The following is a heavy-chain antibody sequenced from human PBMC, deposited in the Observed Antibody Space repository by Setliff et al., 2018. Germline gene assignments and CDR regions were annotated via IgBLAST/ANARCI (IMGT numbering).Heavy chain of an antibody. CDR2: ISSDGSSI. CDR3: ARCSSWHGHYPHFNY. D-gene: IGHD6-13*01. V-gene: IGHV3-23*03. CDR1: GLTFSSDA. J-gene: IGHJ4*02. Sequence: PGGSLRLSCAASGLTFSSDAMTWVRQTPGKGLEWVSVISSDGSSIYYEDSVKGRFTISRDNSKNTLYLQMNSLRAEDTAIYYCARCSSWHGHYPHFNYWGQGTLVTVSS.